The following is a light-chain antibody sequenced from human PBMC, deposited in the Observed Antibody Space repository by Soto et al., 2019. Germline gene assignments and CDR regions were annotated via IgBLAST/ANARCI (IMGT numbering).Light chain of an antibody. J-gene: IGLJ2*01. Sequence: QSVLTQPPXVSGXXXXXVXXSCTGSSSNIGAGYDVHWYQQLPGTAPKLLIYGNSNRPSGVPDRFSGSKSGTSASLAITGLQAEDEADYYCQSYDSSLSGSVFGGGTKVTVL. CDR1: SSNIGAGYD. CDR2: GNS. CDR3: QSYDSSLSGSV. V-gene: IGLV1-40*01.